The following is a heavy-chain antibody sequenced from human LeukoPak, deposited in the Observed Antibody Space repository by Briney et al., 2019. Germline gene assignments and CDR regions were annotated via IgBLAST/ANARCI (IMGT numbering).Heavy chain of an antibody. J-gene: IGHJ4*02. CDR1: GGSISSYY. D-gene: IGHD2-21*02. V-gene: IGHV4-4*07. Sequence: SETLSLTCTVSGGSISSYYWSWIRQPAGKGLEWIGRIYTSGSTNYNPSLKSRVTMSVDTSKNQFSLILNSVTTADTAVYYCARAPPRRCPGNDCHPIFDFWGQGSLVTVSS. CDR3: ARAPPRRCPGNDCHPIFDF. CDR2: IYTSGST.